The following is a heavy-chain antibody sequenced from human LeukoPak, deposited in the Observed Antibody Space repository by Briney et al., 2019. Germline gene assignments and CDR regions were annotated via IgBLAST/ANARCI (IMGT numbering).Heavy chain of an antibody. CDR2: ISGGGGIT. CDR3: AKYGVDCSSTSCYPLYYMDV. D-gene: IGHD2-2*01. CDR1: GFTFGSYA. Sequence: PGGSLRLSCAASGFTFGSYAMTWVRQAPGKGLEWVSSISGGGGITDYADSVKGRFTISRDNSKLTLFLQMNSLRAEDTAVYYCAKYGVDCSSTSCYPLYYMDVWGKGTTVTVSS. V-gene: IGHV3-23*01. J-gene: IGHJ6*03.